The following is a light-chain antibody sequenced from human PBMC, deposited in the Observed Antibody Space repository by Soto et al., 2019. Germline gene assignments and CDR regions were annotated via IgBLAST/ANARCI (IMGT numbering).Light chain of an antibody. V-gene: IGKV1-5*03. CDR1: QSVSDW. Sequence: DIQMTQSPSTLSVSVGDRVTLTCRASQSVSDWLAWYQQKPGKAPKLLIYKASNLESGVPSRFSGSGSGTEFTLTISSLQPDDSATYYCQQYNTFSPYTFGQGTKLEIK. J-gene: IGKJ2*01. CDR3: QQYNTFSPYT. CDR2: KAS.